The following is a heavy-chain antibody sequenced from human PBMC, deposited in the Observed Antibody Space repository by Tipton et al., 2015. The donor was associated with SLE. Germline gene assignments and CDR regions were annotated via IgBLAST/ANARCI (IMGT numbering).Heavy chain of an antibody. D-gene: IGHD3-22*01. Sequence: SLRLSCAASGYTFDDYTLHWVRQAPGKGLELVSLINWDGGRTYYADSVKGRFTISRDNAKNSLYLQMNSLRAEDTAVYYCARDRRYDSSGYRDYYMDVWGKGTTVTVSS. CDR3: ARDRRYDSSGYRDYYMDV. CDR1: GYTFDDYT. CDR2: INWDGGRT. J-gene: IGHJ6*03. V-gene: IGHV3-43*01.